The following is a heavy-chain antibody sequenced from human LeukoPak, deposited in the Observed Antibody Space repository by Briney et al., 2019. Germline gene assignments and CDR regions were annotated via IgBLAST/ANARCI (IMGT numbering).Heavy chain of an antibody. CDR3: ARQASPNYYDSSGYWGA. CDR1: EFTFDDYG. J-gene: IGHJ5*02. Sequence: GGSLRLSCAVSEFTFDDYGMSWVRQAPGKGLEWVSGINWNGGSTGYADSVKGRFTSSRDNAKNSLYLQMNGLRAEDTALYYCARQASPNYYDSSGYWGAWGQGTVVTVSS. CDR2: INWNGGST. D-gene: IGHD3-22*01. V-gene: IGHV3-20*04.